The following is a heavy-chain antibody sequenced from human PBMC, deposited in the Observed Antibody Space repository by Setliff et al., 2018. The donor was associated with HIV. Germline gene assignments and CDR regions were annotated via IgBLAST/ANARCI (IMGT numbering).Heavy chain of an antibody. V-gene: IGHV4-34*01. J-gene: IGHJ5*02. CDR2: INYSGST. D-gene: IGHD6-6*01. Sequence: PSETLSLTCAVYGGSFSGYYWSWIRQPPGKGLEWIGEINYSGSTNYNPSLKSRVTISVDTSKNQFSLKLSSVTAADTAVYYCARVRAARLNWFDPWGQGTLVTVSS. CDR1: GGSFSGYY. CDR3: ARVRAARLNWFDP.